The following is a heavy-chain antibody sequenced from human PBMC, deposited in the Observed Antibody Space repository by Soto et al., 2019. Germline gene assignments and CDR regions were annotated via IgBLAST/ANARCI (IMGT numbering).Heavy chain of an antibody. CDR3: ARDRDCSSTSCYYYYGMDV. J-gene: IGHJ6*02. Sequence: PGGSLRLSCADSGFTFSSYSMNWVRQAPGKGLEWVSSISSSSSYIYYADSVKDRFTISRDNAKNSLYLQMNSLRAEDTAVYYCARDRDCSSTSCYYYYGMDVWGQGTTVTVSS. CDR2: ISSSSSYI. D-gene: IGHD2-2*01. CDR1: GFTFSSYS. V-gene: IGHV3-21*01.